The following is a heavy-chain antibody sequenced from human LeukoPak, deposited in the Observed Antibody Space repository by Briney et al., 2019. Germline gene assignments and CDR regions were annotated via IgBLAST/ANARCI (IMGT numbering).Heavy chain of an antibody. Sequence: PGGSLRLSCAASGFTFSSYAMSWVRQAPGKGLEWVSAISGSGGSTYYADSVKGRFTISRDNSKNTLYLQMNSLRAEDTAIYYCAKLNYYGSGSYHDYWGQGTLVTVSS. V-gene: IGHV3-23*01. CDR1: GFTFSSYA. J-gene: IGHJ4*02. CDR2: ISGSGGST. CDR3: AKLNYYGSGSYHDY. D-gene: IGHD3-10*01.